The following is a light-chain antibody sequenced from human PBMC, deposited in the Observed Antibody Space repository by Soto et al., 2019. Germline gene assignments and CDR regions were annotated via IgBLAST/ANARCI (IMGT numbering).Light chain of an antibody. J-gene: IGKJ1*01. CDR2: DAS. Sequence: EVVFTQSPATLSVSPGDRATLSCRASQDIGSAVVWYHQRSGQAPRLLIFDASIRVPTTPARFSGSVSGTEFTLTISSLESEDFAVYFCQQYGDRPRTFGQGTKVDIK. CDR1: QDIGSA. V-gene: IGKV3-15*01. CDR3: QQYGDRPRT.